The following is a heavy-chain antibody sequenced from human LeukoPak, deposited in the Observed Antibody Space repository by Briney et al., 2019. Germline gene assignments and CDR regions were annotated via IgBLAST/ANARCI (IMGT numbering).Heavy chain of an antibody. CDR2: ISSSSSYI. CDR3: ARDGDIVVVPATSWASDI. V-gene: IGHV3-21*01. D-gene: IGHD2-2*01. CDR1: GFTFSSYS. Sequence: GGSLRLSCAASGFTFSSYSMNWVRQAPGKGLEWVSSISSSSSYIYYADSVKDRFTISRDNAKNSLYLQMNSLRAEDTAVYYCARDGDIVVVPATSWASDIWGQGTMVNVSS. J-gene: IGHJ3*02.